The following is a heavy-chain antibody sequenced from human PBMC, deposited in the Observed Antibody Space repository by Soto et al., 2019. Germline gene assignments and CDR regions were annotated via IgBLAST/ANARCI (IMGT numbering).Heavy chain of an antibody. Sequence: TLCLTRTISCGSISSGDYYWIWIRQGPGKGLGWIGYIYYSGSTYYNPCLKIRVTISVATAKNQFSLKMSYVTAADTAVYYCARDQTITMVRGVIITEDYGMDVWGQGTTVT. J-gene: IGHJ6*02. CDR2: IYYSGST. D-gene: IGHD3-10*01. CDR3: ARDQTITMVRGVIITEDYGMDV. CDR1: CGSISSGDYY. V-gene: IGHV4-30-4*01.